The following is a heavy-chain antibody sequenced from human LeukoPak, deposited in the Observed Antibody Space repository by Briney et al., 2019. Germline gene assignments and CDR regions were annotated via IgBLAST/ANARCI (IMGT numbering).Heavy chain of an antibody. J-gene: IGHJ4*02. CDR2: ISYDGSNK. CDR1: GFTFSSYG. D-gene: IGHD6-13*01. CDR3: AKEESSCFDY. V-gene: IGHV3-30*18. Sequence: PGRSLRLSCAASGFTFSSYGMHWVRQAPGKGLEWVAVISYDGSNKYYADSVKGRFTISRDNSKNTLYLQMNSLRAEDTAVYYCAKEESSCFDYWGQGTLVTVSS.